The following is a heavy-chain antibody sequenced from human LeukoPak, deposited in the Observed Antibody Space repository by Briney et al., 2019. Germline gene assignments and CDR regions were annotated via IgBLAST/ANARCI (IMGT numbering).Heavy chain of an antibody. CDR3: AREEYCNSTRCYKAFDI. V-gene: IGHV1-18*01. CDR1: GYSFTSYG. Sequence: ASVKVSRKASGYSFTSYGISWVRQAPGQGLEWMGWISGYNGHTYYEQNLQGRLTMATDTSTSTAYMELRSLRSDDTALYYCAREEYCNSTRCYKAFDIWGQGTMVTVSS. CDR2: ISGYNGHT. J-gene: IGHJ3*02. D-gene: IGHD2/OR15-2a*01.